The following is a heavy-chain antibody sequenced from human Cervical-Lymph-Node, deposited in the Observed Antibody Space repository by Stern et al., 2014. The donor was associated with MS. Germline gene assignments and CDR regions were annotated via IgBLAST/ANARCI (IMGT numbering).Heavy chain of an antibody. V-gene: IGHV1-18*01. CDR1: GYTFTNYG. D-gene: IGHD5-24*01. J-gene: IGHJ4*02. CDR2: ISADSGST. CDR3: ARDKMHAFDS. Sequence: QVQLVESGTEVKKPGASLIVSCKASGYTFTNYGLSRVRQAPGQGLEWLGWISADSGSTKYTQNLRDRLTLTRDTSTGTAYMDLRTLRAEDTAVYYCARDKMHAFDSWGQGTPVSVSS.